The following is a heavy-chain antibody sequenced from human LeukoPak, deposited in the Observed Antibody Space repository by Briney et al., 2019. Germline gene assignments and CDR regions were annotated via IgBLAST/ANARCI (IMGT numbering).Heavy chain of an antibody. CDR1: GFTFSSYS. CDR3: ARAVRDDILTGSIDY. Sequence: GGSLRLSCAASGFTFSSYSMNWVRQAPGKGLKWVSSISSSSSYIYYADSVKGRFTISRDNAKNSLYLQMNSLRAEDTAVYYCARAVRDDILTGSIDYWGQGTLVTVSS. D-gene: IGHD3-9*01. V-gene: IGHV3-21*01. CDR2: ISSSSSYI. J-gene: IGHJ4*02.